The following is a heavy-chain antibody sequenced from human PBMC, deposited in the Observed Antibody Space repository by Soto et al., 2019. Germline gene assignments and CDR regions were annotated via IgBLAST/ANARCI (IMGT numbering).Heavy chain of an antibody. CDR2: FYHSGTT. J-gene: IGHJ4*02. CDR3: ARDPGYCTNGVCPIFDF. Sequence: SETLSLTCTVSGDSIKNYFWSWVRQPPGKGLEWIGHFYHSGTTNYSPALKSRVTISIDLSKNQFSLRLNSVTAADTAVYFCARDPGYCTNGVCPIFDFWGQGIPVTVSS. D-gene: IGHD2-8*01. CDR1: GDSIKNYF. V-gene: IGHV4-59*01.